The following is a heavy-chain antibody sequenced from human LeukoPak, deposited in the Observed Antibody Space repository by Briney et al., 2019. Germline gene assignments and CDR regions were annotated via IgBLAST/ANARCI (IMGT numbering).Heavy chain of an antibody. V-gene: IGHV4-34*01. Sequence: SETLSLTCAVYGGSLSGYYWSWIRQPPGKGLEWIGEINHSGSTNYNPSLKSRVTISADTSKNQFSLKLSSVTAADTAVYYCARHAPRTYYYDSSGLYYFDYWGQGTLVTVSS. CDR1: GGSLSGYY. D-gene: IGHD3-22*01. J-gene: IGHJ4*02. CDR3: ARHAPRTYYYDSSGLYYFDY. CDR2: INHSGST.